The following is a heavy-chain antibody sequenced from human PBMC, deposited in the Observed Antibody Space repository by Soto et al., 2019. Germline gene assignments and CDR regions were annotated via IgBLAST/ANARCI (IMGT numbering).Heavy chain of an antibody. J-gene: IGHJ3*02. CDR2: INPSGGST. CDR3: ARVDSSSNDAFDI. V-gene: IGHV1-46*03. D-gene: IGHD6-6*01. Sequence: PGQGLEWMGIINPSGGSTSYAQKFQGRVTMTRDTSTSTVYMELSSLRSEDTAVYYCARVDSSSNDAFDIWGQGTMVTVSS.